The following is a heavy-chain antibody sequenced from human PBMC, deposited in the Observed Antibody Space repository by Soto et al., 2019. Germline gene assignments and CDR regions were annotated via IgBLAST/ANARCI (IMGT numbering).Heavy chain of an antibody. V-gene: IGHV4-34*01. CDR3: ARGHLPGGNTFYYDY. D-gene: IGHD2-15*01. CDR2: ISHSGSGT. J-gene: IGHJ4*02. CDR1: GGSFSGNY. Sequence: QVQLQQWGAGLLKPSETLTLTCTVYGGSFSGNYWSWIRQPPGMGLEWIGEISHSGSGTNYNPSLKSRVTISVDTSKNQISLKLSFVTAADTAMYYCARGHLPGGNTFYYDYWGQGTLVSVSS.